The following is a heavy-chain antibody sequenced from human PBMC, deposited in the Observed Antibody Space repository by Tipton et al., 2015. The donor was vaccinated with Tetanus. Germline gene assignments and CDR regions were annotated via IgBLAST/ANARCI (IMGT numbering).Heavy chain of an antibody. D-gene: IGHD3-10*01. CDR3: ARGRITMVRGVITPPYYYYGMDV. CDR1: GGSFSGYY. Sequence: TLSLTCAVYGGSFSGYYWSWIRQPPGKGLEWIGEINHSGSTNYNPSLKSRVTISVDTSKNQFSLKLSSVTAADTAVYYCARGRITMVRGVITPPYYYYGMDVWGQGTTVTVSS. V-gene: IGHV4-34*01. J-gene: IGHJ6*02. CDR2: INHSGST.